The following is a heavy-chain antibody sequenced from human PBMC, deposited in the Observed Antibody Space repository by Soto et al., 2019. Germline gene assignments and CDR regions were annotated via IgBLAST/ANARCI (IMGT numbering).Heavy chain of an antibody. J-gene: IGHJ4*02. CDR2: INAGYGNT. CDR3: ARDTGDGTFDF. V-gene: IGHV1-3*01. CDR1: GYTFSSYA. Sequence: QVHLVQSGAEVRKPGASVKVSCKASGYTFSSYAMHWVRQAPGQRLEWMGWINAGYGNTKSSQKLQDRVTISRDTSASTAYMEMPSLRSADTAVYYCARDTGDGTFDFWGQGTLVTVSS. D-gene: IGHD7-27*01.